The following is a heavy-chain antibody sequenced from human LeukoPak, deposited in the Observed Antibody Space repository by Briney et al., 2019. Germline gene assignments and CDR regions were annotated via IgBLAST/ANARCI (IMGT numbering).Heavy chain of an antibody. CDR1: PQRLIRYA. CDR3: AREGGITSNRNYVDY. Sequence: GGSLRLSFATHPQRLIRYAVPPVRQAPGKGLECVSAISTNGGNTHYANSVKGRFTISRDNSKNTLYLQMGSLRAEDMDVYLCAREGGITSNRNYVDYWGQGTLVTVSS. CDR2: ISTNGGNT. J-gene: IGHJ4*02. D-gene: IGHD3-3*01. V-gene: IGHV3-64*01.